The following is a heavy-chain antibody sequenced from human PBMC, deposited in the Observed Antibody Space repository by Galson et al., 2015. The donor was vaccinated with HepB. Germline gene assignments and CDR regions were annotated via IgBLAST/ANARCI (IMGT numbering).Heavy chain of an antibody. CDR2: INWNGGST. J-gene: IGHJ2*01. CDR3: ARGLAHYWYFDL. V-gene: IGHV3-20*04. CDR1: GFTFDDYG. Sequence: SLRLSCAASGFTFDDYGMSWVRQAPGKGLEWVSGINWNGGSTGYADSVKGRFTISRDNAKNSLYLQMNSLRAEDTALYYCARGLAHYWYFDLWGRGTLVTVSS.